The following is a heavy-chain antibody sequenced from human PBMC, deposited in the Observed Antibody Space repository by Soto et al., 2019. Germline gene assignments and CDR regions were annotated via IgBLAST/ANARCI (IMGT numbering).Heavy chain of an antibody. CDR1: GGSISGYY. D-gene: IGHD2-15*01. CDR2: IYFTGNA. CDR3: VRGGGYDSFDF. J-gene: IGHJ4*02. V-gene: IGHV4-59*01. Sequence: PSETLSLTCNVSGGSISGYYWAWIRQPPGKGLEWIGYIYFTGNANYSPSLKSRVTMSVXXXXXXFXLXLRXXTPADTAVYYCVRGGGYDSFDFWGQGIQVTVSS.